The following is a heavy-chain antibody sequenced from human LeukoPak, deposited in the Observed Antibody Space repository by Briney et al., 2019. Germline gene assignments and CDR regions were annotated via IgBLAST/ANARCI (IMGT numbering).Heavy chain of an antibody. D-gene: IGHD6-6*01. CDR2: IRYDGSNK. CDR3: AKSSIAARKEDWFDP. CDR1: GLAFSSYG. V-gene: IGHV3-30*02. J-gene: IGHJ5*02. Sequence: GGSLRLXCAASGLAFSSYGMHWVRQAPGKGLEWVAFIRYDGSNKYYADSVKGRFTISRDNSKNTLYLQMNSLRAEDTAVYYCAKSSIAARKEDWFDPWGQGTLVTVSS.